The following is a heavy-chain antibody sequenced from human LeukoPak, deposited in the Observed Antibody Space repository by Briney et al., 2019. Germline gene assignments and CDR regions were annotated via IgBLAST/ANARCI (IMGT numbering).Heavy chain of an antibody. J-gene: IGHJ4*02. CDR3: AKWGDFDVLTGYYVPDF. V-gene: IGHV3-23*01. D-gene: IGHD3-9*01. CDR1: GFTFSNYA. Sequence: GASLRLSCAASGFTFSNYAMSWVRQAPGKGLERVSAITGSGGNTYYADSVKGRFTLSRDNSKNTLYLQMNSLRDEETAVYYCAKWGDFDVLTGYYVPDFWGQGTLVTVSS. CDR2: ITGSGGNT.